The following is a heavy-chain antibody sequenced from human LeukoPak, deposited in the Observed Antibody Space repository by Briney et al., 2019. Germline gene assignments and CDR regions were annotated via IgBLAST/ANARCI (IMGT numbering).Heavy chain of an antibody. CDR1: GFTVSSNY. CDR2: IYSGGST. D-gene: IGHD3-3*01. V-gene: IGHV3-66*02. Sequence: GGSLRLSCAASGFTVSSNYMSWVRQAPGKGLEWVSVIYSGGSTYYADSVKGRFTISRDNSKNTLYLQMNSLRAEDTAVYYCARDRYDFWSGSQFDYWGQGTLVTVSS. CDR3: ARDRYDFWSGSQFDY. J-gene: IGHJ4*02.